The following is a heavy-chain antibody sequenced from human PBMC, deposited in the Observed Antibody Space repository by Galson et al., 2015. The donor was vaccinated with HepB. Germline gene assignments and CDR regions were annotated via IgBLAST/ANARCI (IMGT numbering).Heavy chain of an antibody. CDR2: ISAYNGST. Sequence: SVKVSCKASGYTFTSYGISWVRQAPGQGLEWMGWISAYNGSTNYAQKLQGRVTMTTDTSTSTAYMELRSLRSDDTAVYYCARGGGSGWLDYYGMDVWGQGTTVTVSS. J-gene: IGHJ6*02. V-gene: IGHV1-18*01. CDR3: ARGGGSGWLDYYGMDV. CDR1: GYTFTSYG. D-gene: IGHD6-19*01.